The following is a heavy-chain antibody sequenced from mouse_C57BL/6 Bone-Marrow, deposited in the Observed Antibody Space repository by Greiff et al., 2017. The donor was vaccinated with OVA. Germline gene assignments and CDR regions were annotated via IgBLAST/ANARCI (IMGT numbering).Heavy chain of an antibody. CDR1: GYTFTSYW. D-gene: IGHD1-1*01. Sequence: QVQLKQSGADLAKPGASVKLSCKASGYTFTSYWMHWVKQRPGQGLEWIGYINPSSGYTKYNQKFKDQATLTADKSSSTAYMQLSSLTYEDTAVYYCERSTTDSSYYDMDYWGQGTSVTVSS. J-gene: IGHJ4*01. CDR2: INPSSGYT. V-gene: IGHV1-7*01. CDR3: ERSTTDSSYYDMDY.